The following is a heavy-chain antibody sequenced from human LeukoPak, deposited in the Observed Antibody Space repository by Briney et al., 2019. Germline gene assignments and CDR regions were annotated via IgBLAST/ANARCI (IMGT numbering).Heavy chain of an antibody. CDR3: AGGRRIVVVLGATRTHRDYYMDV. CDR1: GGSFSGYY. Sequence: PSETLSLTCAVYGGSFSGYYWIWIRQSPGKGLEWIGETYHSGSTNYNSSLKSRVTISLETSKNQFSLKFSSVPAADTAVYYCAGGRRIVVVLGATRTHRDYYMDVWGKGTTVTVSS. J-gene: IGHJ6*03. CDR2: TYHSGST. V-gene: IGHV4-34*01. D-gene: IGHD2-15*01.